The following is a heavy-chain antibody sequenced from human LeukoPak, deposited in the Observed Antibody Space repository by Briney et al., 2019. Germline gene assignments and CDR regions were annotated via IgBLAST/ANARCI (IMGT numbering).Heavy chain of an antibody. J-gene: IGHJ4*02. CDR2: IIPILGIA. CDR3: AGSVWGSYRHFDY. V-gene: IGHV1-69*04. CDR1: VGTFSSYA. D-gene: IGHD3-16*02. Sequence: SVKVSCKASVGTFSSYAISWVRQAPGQGLEWMGRIIPILGIANYAQKFQGRVTITADKATSTAYMELSSLRSEDTAVYYCAGSVWGSYRHFDYWGQGTLVTVSS.